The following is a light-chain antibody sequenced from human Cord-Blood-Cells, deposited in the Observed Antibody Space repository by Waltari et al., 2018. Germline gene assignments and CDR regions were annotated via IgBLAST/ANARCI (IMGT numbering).Light chain of an antibody. CDR2: DVR. CDR3: SSYTSSSTHVV. Sequence: QSALTQPASVSGSPGQSITISCTGTSSDVGGYNSVSWYQQHPGKAPKLMIYDVRNRPSGGANRFSGSTSGNTASLTISGLQAEDEADYYCSSYTSSSTHVVFGGGTKLTVL. J-gene: IGLJ2*01. V-gene: IGLV2-14*01. CDR1: SSDVGGYNS.